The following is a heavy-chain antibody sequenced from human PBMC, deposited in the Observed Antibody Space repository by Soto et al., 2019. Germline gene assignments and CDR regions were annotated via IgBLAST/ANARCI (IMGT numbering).Heavy chain of an antibody. Sequence: QVQLQQWGAGLLKPSETLSLTCAVYGGSFSGYYWSWIRQPPGKGLEWIGEINHSGSTNYNPSLKSRVTISVDTSKNQFSLKLSSVTAADTAVYYCARSPNPYFDYWGQGTLVTVSS. CDR2: INHSGST. V-gene: IGHV4-34*01. J-gene: IGHJ4*02. CDR3: ARSPNPYFDY. CDR1: GGSFSGYY.